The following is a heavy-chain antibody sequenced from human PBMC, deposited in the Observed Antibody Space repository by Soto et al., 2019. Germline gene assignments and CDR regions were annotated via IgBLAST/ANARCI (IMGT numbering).Heavy chain of an antibody. CDR3: ARRYCTNGVCYPPYYYGMDV. J-gene: IGHJ6*02. D-gene: IGHD2-8*01. CDR1: GFTFSSYG. Sequence: QVQLVESGGGVVQPGRSLRLSCAASGFTFSSYGMHWVRQAPGKGLEWVAVIWYDGSNKYYADSVKGRFTISRDNSKNRLYLQMNSLRAEDTAVYYCARRYCTNGVCYPPYYYGMDVWGQGTTVTVSS. CDR2: IWYDGSNK. V-gene: IGHV3-33*01.